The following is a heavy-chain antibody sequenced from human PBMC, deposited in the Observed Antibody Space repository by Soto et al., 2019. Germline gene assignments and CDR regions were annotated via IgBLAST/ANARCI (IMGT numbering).Heavy chain of an antibody. V-gene: IGHV4-59*01. CDR2: IYYSGST. D-gene: IGHD5-12*01. CDR3: ARDRGYSGYEKGWFDH. Sequence: SETLSLTCTVSGGSISSYYWSWIRQPPGKGLGWIGYIYYSGSTNYNPSLKSRVTISVDTSKNPFSLKLSTVTAADTAVYYCARDRGYSGYEKGWFDHWGQGTLVTVSS. J-gene: IGHJ5*02. CDR1: GGSISSYY.